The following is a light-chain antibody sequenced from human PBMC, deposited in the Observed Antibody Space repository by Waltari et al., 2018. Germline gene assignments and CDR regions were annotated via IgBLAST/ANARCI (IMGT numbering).Light chain of an antibody. Sequence: EIVLTQSPGTLSLSPGERATLSCRASQAVSRFLAWYQQKPGQAPRLLIYDTSTRATGIPDRFSGSGSGTDFSLTIRRLEPEDFAVYYCQKYGSLPATFGQGTKVEIK. CDR1: QAVSRF. J-gene: IGKJ1*01. CDR3: QKYGSLPAT. V-gene: IGKV3-20*01. CDR2: DTS.